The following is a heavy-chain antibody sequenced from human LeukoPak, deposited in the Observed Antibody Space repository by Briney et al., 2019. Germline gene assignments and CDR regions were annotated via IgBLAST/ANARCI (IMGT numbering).Heavy chain of an antibody. CDR2: ISYDGSNK. CDR1: GFTFSSYA. J-gene: IGHJ4*02. V-gene: IGHV3-30-3*01. CDR3: ARDVTPRY. Sequence: PGRSLRLSCAASGFTFSSYAMHWVRQAPGKELEWVAVISYDGSNKYYADSVKGRFTISRDNSKNTLYLQMNSLRAEDTAVYYCARDVTPRYWGQGTLVTVSS.